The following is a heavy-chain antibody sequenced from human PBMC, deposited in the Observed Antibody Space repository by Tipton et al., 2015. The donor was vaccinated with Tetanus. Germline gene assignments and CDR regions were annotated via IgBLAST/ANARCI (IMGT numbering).Heavy chain of an antibody. CDR2: SWYDGTDK. V-gene: IGHV3-33*01. CDR3: AREADCSGGSCFSGDFDN. Sequence: AASGFIFSSYGIHWVRQAPGKGLEWVAVSWYDGTDKYYADSVKGRFTISRDNSKNPLYLQMNSLRAEDTAVHYCAREADCSGGSCFSGDFDNWGQGTQVTVSS. CDR1: GFIFSSYG. D-gene: IGHD2-15*01. J-gene: IGHJ4*02.